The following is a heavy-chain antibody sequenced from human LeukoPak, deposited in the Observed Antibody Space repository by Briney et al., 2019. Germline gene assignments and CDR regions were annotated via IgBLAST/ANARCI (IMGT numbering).Heavy chain of an antibody. D-gene: IGHD6-19*01. CDR2: IYTSGST. CDR3: AREGKRSSGWRRGSHDAFDI. CDR1: GGSISSYY. J-gene: IGHJ3*02. V-gene: IGHV4-4*07. Sequence: TSETLSLTCTVSGGSISSYYWSWIRQPAGKGLEWIGRIYTSGSTNYNPSLKSRVTMSVDTSKNQFSLKLSSVTAADTAVYYCAREGKRSSGWRRGSHDAFDIWGQGTMVTVSS.